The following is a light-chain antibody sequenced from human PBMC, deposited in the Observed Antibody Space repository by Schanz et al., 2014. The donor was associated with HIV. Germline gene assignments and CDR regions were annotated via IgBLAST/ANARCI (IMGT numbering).Light chain of an antibody. CDR3: VLYMGSGIWV. V-gene: IGLV8-61*01. J-gene: IGLJ3*02. CDR1: SDSVSTNSF. Sequence: QTVVTQEPSFSVSPGGTVTLTCALNSDSVSTNSFPSWYQQTPGQAPRTLIYNTNTRSSGVPDRFSGSILGNKAALTITGAQADDESDYYCVLYMGSGIWVFGGGTKVTVL. CDR2: NTN.